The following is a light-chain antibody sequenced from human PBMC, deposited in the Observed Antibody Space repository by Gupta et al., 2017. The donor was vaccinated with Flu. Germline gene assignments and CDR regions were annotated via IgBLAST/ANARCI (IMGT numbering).Light chain of an antibody. CDR2: GAS. V-gene: IGKV3-20*01. J-gene: IGKJ4*01. CDR3: QQYADSPLT. CDR1: QTINSNY. Sequence: ETATLSCRASQTINSNYLAWYQQKPGQAPRLVIFGASSRATGIPDRLSGSGTGTDFTLAISRLEPDDFAVYYCQQYADSPLTFGGGTRVELE.